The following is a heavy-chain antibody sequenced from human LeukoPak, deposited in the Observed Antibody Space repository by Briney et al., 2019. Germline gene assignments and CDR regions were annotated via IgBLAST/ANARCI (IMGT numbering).Heavy chain of an antibody. D-gene: IGHD6-13*01. J-gene: IGHJ5*02. CDR3: ARHGRIAAAEWFDP. CDR2: IYYSGST. CDR1: GGSISSYY. V-gene: IGHV4-59*08. Sequence: PSETLSLTCTVSGGSISSYYWSWIRQPPGKGLEWIGYIYYSGSTNYNPSLKSRVTISVDTPKNQFSLKLSSVAAADTAVYYCARHGRIAAAEWFDPWGQGTLVTVSS.